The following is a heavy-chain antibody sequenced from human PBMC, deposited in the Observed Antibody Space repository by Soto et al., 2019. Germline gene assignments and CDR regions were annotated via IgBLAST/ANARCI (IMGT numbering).Heavy chain of an antibody. D-gene: IGHD1-7*01. CDR2: MNPNSGNT. CDR3: ARGTEYWNSRRDNWFDP. CDR1: GYTFTSYD. V-gene: IGHV1-8*01. J-gene: IGHJ5*02. Sequence: ASVKVSCKASGYTFTSYDINWVRQATGQGLEWMGWMNPNSGNTGYAHKFQGRITMTRNTSISTAYMELSSLRSEDTAVYYCARGTEYWNSRRDNWFDPWGQGTLVTVSS.